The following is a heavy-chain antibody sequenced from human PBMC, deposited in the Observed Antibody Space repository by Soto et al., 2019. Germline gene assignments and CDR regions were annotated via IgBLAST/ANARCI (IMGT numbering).Heavy chain of an antibody. Sequence: ASVKVSCKASGYTFTSYDINWVRQATGQGLEWMGWMNPNSGNTGYAQKFQGRVTMTRNTSISTAYMELSSLRSEDTAVYYCARRAYYYDISGYHPDWFDPWGQGTLVTVSS. CDR1: GYTFTSYD. CDR3: ARRAYYYDISGYHPDWFDP. CDR2: MNPNSGNT. D-gene: IGHD3-22*01. V-gene: IGHV1-8*01. J-gene: IGHJ5*02.